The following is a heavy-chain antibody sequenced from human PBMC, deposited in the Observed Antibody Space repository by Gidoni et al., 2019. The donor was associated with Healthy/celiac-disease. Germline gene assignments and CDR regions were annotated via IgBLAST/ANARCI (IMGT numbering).Heavy chain of an antibody. CDR2: INPNSGGT. Sequence: QVQLVQSGAEGKKPGASVKVACKASGYTFTGDYMHWGRQAPGQGLEWMGWINPNSGGTHSAQQFQGRVTMTRDTSLSPASMVLSRLSSAAPAVYSCARGVQGSITMVRGVIQPPGMDVWGQGTTVTVSS. D-gene: IGHD3-10*01. J-gene: IGHJ6*02. V-gene: IGHV1-2*02. CDR1: GYTFTGDY. CDR3: ARGVQGSITMVRGVIQPPGMDV.